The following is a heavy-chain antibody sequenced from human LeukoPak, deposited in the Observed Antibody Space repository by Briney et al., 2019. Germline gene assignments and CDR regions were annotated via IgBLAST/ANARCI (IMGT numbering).Heavy chain of an antibody. J-gene: IGHJ4*02. CDR1: GGSISSYY. V-gene: IGHV4-4*07. CDR2: IYTSRST. Sequence: PSETLSLTCTVSGGSISSYYWSWIRQPAGKGLEWIGRIYTSRSTNYNPSLKSRVTMSVDTSKNQFSLKLSSVTAADTAVYYCARARYSGYDTLFDYWGQGTLVTVSS. CDR3: ARARYSGYDTLFDY. D-gene: IGHD5-12*01.